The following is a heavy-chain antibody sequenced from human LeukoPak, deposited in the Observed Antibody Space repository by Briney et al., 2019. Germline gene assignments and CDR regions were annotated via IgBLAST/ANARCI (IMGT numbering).Heavy chain of an antibody. CDR2: TYYRSKWYN. J-gene: IGHJ4*02. V-gene: IGHV6-1*01. Sequence: SQTLSLTCAISGDSVSSNSAAWNWIRQSPSRGLEWLGRTYYRSKWYNDYAVSVKSRITINPDTSKNQFSLQLNSVTPEDTAVYYCARGIVVVPADEGYFDYWGQGTLVTVSS. D-gene: IGHD2-2*01. CDR3: ARGIVVVPADEGYFDY. CDR1: GDSVSSNSAA.